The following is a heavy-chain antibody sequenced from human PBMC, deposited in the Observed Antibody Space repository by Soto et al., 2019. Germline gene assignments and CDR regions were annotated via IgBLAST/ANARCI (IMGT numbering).Heavy chain of an antibody. D-gene: IGHD3-22*01. CDR1: EFTFSSYA. Sequence: GLSLRRSCEASEFTFSSYAMHWVLQKPVKLLDCLAVISYDRINKYYADSLKGRFTISRDNSKNTLYRQMNRLRGEDTAVYYCAKALDYYDSSGYKGDAFDIWGQGKMVTVSS. CDR2: ISYDRINK. J-gene: IGHJ3*02. CDR3: AKALDYYDSSGYKGDAFDI. V-gene: IGHV3-30*18.